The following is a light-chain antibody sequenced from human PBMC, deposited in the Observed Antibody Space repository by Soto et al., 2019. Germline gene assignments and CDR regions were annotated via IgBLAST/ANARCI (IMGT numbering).Light chain of an antibody. V-gene: IGKV3-20*01. CDR1: QSVTNNQ. J-gene: IGKJ1*01. Sequence: EVVLTQSPGTLSLSPGERATLSCRASQSVTNNQSAWFRQKPGQAPRLLIYGASSRATGIPHRSSGSGSGTDFTLTINRLEPEDFAVYYCQQYVSSPPTFGQGTKVDIK. CDR2: GAS. CDR3: QQYVSSPPT.